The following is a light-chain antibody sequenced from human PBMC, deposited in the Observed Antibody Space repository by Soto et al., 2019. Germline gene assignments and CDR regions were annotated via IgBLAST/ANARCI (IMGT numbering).Light chain of an antibody. Sequence: QTVVTQEPSCSVSPGGTVTLTCGLTSGSVSTTYYPSWYQQTPGQAPRTLIYSTNIRSSGVPDRFSCSILGNKAALTITGAQSDDESDYHCMLYMGGGLVVFGGGTKLTVL. J-gene: IGLJ2*01. CDR2: STN. CDR1: SGSVSTTYY. V-gene: IGLV8-61*01. CDR3: MLYMGGGLVV.